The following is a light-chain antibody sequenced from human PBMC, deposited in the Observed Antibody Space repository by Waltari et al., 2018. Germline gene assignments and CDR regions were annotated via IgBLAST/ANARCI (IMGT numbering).Light chain of an antibody. CDR1: NSDVGNYNL. Sequence: QAALTQPASVSGSPGQSITISCTGSNSDVGNYNLVSWYQKHPGKAPKLIIYEVTNPPAGIFYVFSGVKTGNTAALTISGLHAEDEADYYCCSYAGSWIWVFGGGTELTVL. V-gene: IGLV2-23*02. CDR2: EVT. CDR3: CSYAGSWIWV. J-gene: IGLJ3*02.